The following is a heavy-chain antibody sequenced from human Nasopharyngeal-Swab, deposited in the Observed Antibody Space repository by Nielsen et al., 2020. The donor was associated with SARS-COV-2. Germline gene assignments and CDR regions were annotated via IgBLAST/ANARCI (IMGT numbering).Heavy chain of an antibody. Sequence: GESLKISCAGSGFTFNTYSMIWVRQVPGEGLEWVSSISGSGSYVYYADSVKGRFTISKDSAKNSLYLQMNSLRPEDTAVYYCARRKEILWLGSQRHGMDVWGQGTTVTVSS. J-gene: IGHJ6*02. CDR1: GFTFNTYS. D-gene: IGHD3-10*01. CDR3: ARRKEILWLGSQRHGMDV. V-gene: IGHV3-21*01. CDR2: ISGSGSYV.